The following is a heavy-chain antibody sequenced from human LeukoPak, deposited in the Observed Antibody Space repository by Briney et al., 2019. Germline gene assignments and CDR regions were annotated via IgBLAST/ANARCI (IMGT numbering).Heavy chain of an antibody. Sequence: HGASLRISCQGSGYSFTSYWISWVRQVPGKGLERMGRIDPSDSYTNYSSSFQGHVTISADKSISTAYLQWSSLKASDTAMYDCARHGGYDPQDYWGQGSLVSVSS. V-gene: IGHV5-10-1*01. D-gene: IGHD5-12*01. CDR1: GYSFTSYW. CDR2: IDPSDSYT. CDR3: ARHGGYDPQDY. J-gene: IGHJ4*02.